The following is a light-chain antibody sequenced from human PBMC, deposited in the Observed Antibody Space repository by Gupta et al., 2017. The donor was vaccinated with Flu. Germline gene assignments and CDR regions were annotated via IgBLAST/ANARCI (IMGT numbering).Light chain of an antibody. CDR2: GKN. J-gene: IGLJ1*01. Sequence: SSELTQDPAVSVAFGQTVRITCQGDSLRSYYASWYQQKPGQAPVLVMSGKNNRPAGIPDRFSGSSSGNIASLTISVAHAEDEADYYCHSRDTSGNHFFGTGTKVTIL. CDR1: SLRSYY. V-gene: IGLV3-19*01. CDR3: HSRDTSGNHF.